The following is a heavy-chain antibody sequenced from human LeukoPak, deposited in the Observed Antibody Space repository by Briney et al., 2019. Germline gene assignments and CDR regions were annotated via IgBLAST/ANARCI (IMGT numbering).Heavy chain of an antibody. CDR1: GYTFTSYY. J-gene: IGHJ4*02. Sequence: ASVKVSCKASGYTFTSYYMHWVRQAPGQGLEWMGKINFSVGSIDYVQKFQGRVTMTRDTSTSTVYMELSSLRSEDTAVYYCASHSSGWQQTYFDYWGQGTLVTVSS. CDR3: ASHSSGWQQTYFDY. V-gene: IGHV1-46*01. D-gene: IGHD6-19*01. CDR2: INFSVGSI.